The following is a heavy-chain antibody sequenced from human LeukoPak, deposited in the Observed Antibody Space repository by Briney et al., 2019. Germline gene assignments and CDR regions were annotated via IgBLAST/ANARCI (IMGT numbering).Heavy chain of an antibody. Sequence: GGSLRLSCAASGFTFDDYAMHWVRQAPGKGLERVSGISWNSGSIGYADSVKGRFTISRDNAKNSLYLQMNSLRAEDTALYYCAKDDYDILTGSGGFDYWGQGTLVTVSS. J-gene: IGHJ4*02. CDR2: ISWNSGSI. V-gene: IGHV3-9*01. D-gene: IGHD3-9*01. CDR1: GFTFDDYA. CDR3: AKDDYDILTGSGGFDY.